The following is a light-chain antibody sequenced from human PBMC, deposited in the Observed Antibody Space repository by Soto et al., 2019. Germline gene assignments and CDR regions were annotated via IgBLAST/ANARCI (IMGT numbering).Light chain of an antibody. CDR2: GAS. CDR1: QSISDN. CDR3: QQSNKWPYT. V-gene: IGKV3-15*01. Sequence: EIVMTQSPATLSVSPGERATLSCRASQSISDNLAWYQQKPGQAPRLLIYGASTRATGIPARFSGSGSGTEFTLTISSLQSEDFAVYYCQQSNKWPYTFGQGTKLDIK. J-gene: IGKJ2*01.